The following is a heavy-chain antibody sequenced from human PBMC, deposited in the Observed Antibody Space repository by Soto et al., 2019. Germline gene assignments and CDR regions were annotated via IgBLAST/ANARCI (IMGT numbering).Heavy chain of an antibody. V-gene: IGHV3-33*01. Sequence: GGSLRLSCAASGFTFSSYGMHWVRQAPGKGLEWVAVIWYDGSNKYYADSVKGRFTISRDNSKNTLYLQMNSLRAEDTAVYYWSGGHLFGYLSIAAAGNTDYWGQGTLVTVSS. D-gene: IGHD6-13*01. CDR1: GFTFSSYG. CDR3: SGGHLFGYLSIAAAGNTDY. CDR2: IWYDGSNK. J-gene: IGHJ4*02.